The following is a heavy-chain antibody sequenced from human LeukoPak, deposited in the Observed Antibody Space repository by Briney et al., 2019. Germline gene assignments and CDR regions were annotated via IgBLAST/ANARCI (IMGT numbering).Heavy chain of an antibody. CDR2: ISSSSSYI. CDR3: ARARANIVVVPAASDY. CDR1: GFTFSSYS. J-gene: IGHJ4*02. V-gene: IGHV3-21*01. D-gene: IGHD2-2*01. Sequence: GGSLRLFCAASGFTFSSYSMNWVRQAPGKGLEWVSSISSSSSYIYYADSVKGRFTISRDNAKNSLYLQMNSLRAEDTAVYYCARARANIVVVPAASDYWGQGTLVTVSS.